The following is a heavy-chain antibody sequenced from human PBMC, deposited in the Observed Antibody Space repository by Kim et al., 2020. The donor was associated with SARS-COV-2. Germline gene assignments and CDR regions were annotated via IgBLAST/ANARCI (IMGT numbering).Heavy chain of an antibody. D-gene: IGHD6-19*01. V-gene: IGHV3-23*01. Sequence: AESVKGRFTVSRDNAKNTLYLQMDKLRVEDTALYYCAKDHESSGWPTFDYWGQGTQVTVSS. CDR3: AKDHESSGWPTFDY. J-gene: IGHJ4*02.